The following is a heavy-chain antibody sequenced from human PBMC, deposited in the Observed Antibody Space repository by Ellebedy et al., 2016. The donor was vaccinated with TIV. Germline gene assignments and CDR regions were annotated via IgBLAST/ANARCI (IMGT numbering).Heavy chain of an antibody. CDR1: GFTVSSNY. D-gene: IGHD1-26*01. J-gene: IGHJ4*02. Sequence: GESLKISXAASGFTVSSNYMTWVRQAPGKGLEWVSVIHSGGRTYYTDSVKGRFTISRDSSENTFYLQMNSLRAEDTAVYYCARRVGTTTGPMQLDYWGQGTLVTVSS. V-gene: IGHV3-53*01. CDR3: ARRVGTTTGPMQLDY. CDR2: IHSGGRT.